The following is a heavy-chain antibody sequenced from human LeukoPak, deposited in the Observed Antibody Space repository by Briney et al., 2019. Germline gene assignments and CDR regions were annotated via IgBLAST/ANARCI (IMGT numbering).Heavy chain of an antibody. V-gene: IGHV1-2*02. J-gene: IGHJ3*02. CDR3: ARSWDTVADAFDI. CDR2: INPNSGGT. Sequence: ASVKVSCKASGYTFTGYYVHWVRQAPGQGLEWMGWINPNSGGTNYAQKFQGRVTMTRDTSISTAYMELSRLRSDDTAVYYCARSWDTVADAFDIWGQGTMVTVSS. D-gene: IGHD4-17*01. CDR1: GYTFTGYY.